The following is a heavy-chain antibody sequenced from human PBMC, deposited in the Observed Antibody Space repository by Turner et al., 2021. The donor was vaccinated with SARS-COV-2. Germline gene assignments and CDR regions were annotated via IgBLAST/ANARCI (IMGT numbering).Heavy chain of an antibody. D-gene: IGHD3-9*01. CDR3: ARDILSGPIFDF. CDR2: IHYTWIT. Sequence: QLQLQESGPGLVKPSETLSLTCTVPDGSITTYSYYWGWIRQPPGQGLEWISSIHYTWITYYIPSLKSRVTISIDTSKNQFSLKLSSVTAADTAVYYFARDILSGPIFDFWAQGTLITVSS. V-gene: IGHV4-39*01. J-gene: IGHJ4*02. CDR1: DGSITTYSYY.